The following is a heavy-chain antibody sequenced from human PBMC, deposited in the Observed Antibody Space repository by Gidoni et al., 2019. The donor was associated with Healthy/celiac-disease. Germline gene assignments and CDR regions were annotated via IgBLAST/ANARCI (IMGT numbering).Heavy chain of an antibody. CDR2: ISWNSGSI. V-gene: IGHV3-9*01. Sequence: DVQLVASGGGLVQPGRSLILSCAASGFTFDDYAMHWGRQAPGKGLEWVSGISWNSGSIGYADSVKGRFTISRDNAKNSLYLQMNSLRAEDTALYYCAKDIGGSYFFGFDYWGQGTLVTVSS. CDR1: GFTFDDYA. CDR3: AKDIGGSYFFGFDY. J-gene: IGHJ4*02. D-gene: IGHD1-26*01.